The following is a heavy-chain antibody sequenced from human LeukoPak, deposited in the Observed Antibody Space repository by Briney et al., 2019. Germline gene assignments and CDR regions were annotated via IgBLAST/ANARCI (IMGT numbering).Heavy chain of an antibody. CDR1: GFTFSDYG. Sequence: PGGSLRLSCAASGFTFSDYGMHWVRQAPGKGLEWLAFIRYDGSDKYYADSVKGRFTISRDNSKNTLYLQMNSLRAEDTAVYYCAKLGANYYSFYYMDVWGKGTTVTVSS. J-gene: IGHJ6*03. CDR3: AKLGANYYSFYYMDV. CDR2: IRYDGSDK. V-gene: IGHV3-30*02. D-gene: IGHD3-16*01.